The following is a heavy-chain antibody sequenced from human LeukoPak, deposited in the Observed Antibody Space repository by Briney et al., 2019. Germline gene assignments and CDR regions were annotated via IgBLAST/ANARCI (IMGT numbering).Heavy chain of an antibody. CDR3: ATSYCSGGSCYPQYFQH. Sequence: GGSLRLSCAASGFTVSSNYMSWVRQAPGKGLEWVSLLYSGGNTYYSDSAKGRFTISRDNSKNTLYLQMNSLRAEDTAVYYCATSYCSGGSCYPQYFQHWGQGTLVTVSS. J-gene: IGHJ1*01. V-gene: IGHV3-66*02. CDR2: LYSGGNT. CDR1: GFTVSSNY. D-gene: IGHD2-15*01.